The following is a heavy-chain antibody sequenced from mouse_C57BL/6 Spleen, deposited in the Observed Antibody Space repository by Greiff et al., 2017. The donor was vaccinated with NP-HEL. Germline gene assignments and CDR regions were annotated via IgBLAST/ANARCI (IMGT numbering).Heavy chain of an antibody. D-gene: IGHD4-1*01. V-gene: IGHV1-81*01. CDR3: ARFELTGYYFDY. CDR1: GYTFTSYG. J-gene: IGHJ2*01. CDR2: IYPRSGNT. Sequence: VQLQQSGAELARPGASVKLSCKASGYTFTSYGISWVKQRTGQGLEWIGEIYPRSGNTYYNEKFKGKATLTADKSSSTAYMELRSLTSEDSAVYFWARFELTGYYFDYWGQGTTLTVSS.